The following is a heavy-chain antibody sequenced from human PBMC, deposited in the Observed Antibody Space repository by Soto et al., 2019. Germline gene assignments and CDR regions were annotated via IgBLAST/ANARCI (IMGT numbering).Heavy chain of an antibody. V-gene: IGHV1-18*01. CDR2: ISVYNGNT. CDR3: ARVIGAKELHGMDV. J-gene: IGHJ6*02. D-gene: IGHD1-26*01. CDR1: GYTLTTYG. Sequence: QVQLVQSGAEVKNPGASVKVSCKASGYTLTTYGISWVRQAPGQGLEWMGWISVYNGNTNYAQKVQGRDTMTTDTSTSTAYMELRSLKSDDTAVYYCARVIGAKELHGMDVWGQGTTVTVSS.